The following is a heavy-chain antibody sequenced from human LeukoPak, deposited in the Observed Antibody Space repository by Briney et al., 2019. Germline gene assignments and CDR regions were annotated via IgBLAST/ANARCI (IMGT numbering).Heavy chain of an antibody. CDR2: IRYDGSNK. CDR1: GFTFSSYG. Sequence: GGSLRLSCAASGFTFSSYGMHWVRQAPGKGLEWVAFIRYDGSNKYYADSVKGRFTISRDNSKNTLYLQMNSLRAEDTAVYYSAKDRLQFGEGEYGMDVWGQGTTVTVSS. D-gene: IGHD3-10*01. V-gene: IGHV3-30*02. J-gene: IGHJ6*02. CDR3: AKDRLQFGEGEYGMDV.